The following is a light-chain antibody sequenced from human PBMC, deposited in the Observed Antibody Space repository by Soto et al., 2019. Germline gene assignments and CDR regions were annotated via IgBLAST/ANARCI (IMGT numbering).Light chain of an antibody. CDR3: QQYNSYPWT. CDR1: QTISSW. CDR2: KAS. J-gene: IGKJ1*01. Sequence: DIQMTQSPSTLSASVGDRVSITCRASQTISSWLAWYQQKPGKAPKLLIYKASSLESGVSSRFSGSGSGTEFTLTIGSLQSDDFATYYCQQYNSYPWTFGQGTRLEIK. V-gene: IGKV1-5*03.